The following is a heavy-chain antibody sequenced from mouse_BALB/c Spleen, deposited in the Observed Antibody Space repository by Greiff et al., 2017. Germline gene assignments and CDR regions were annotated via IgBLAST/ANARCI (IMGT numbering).Heavy chain of an antibody. CDR3: ARRPNSASYVDLDD. CDR2: IDTSDCYT. V-gene: IGHV1-69*01. J-gene: IGHJ2*01. CDR1: GYTFTDYW. Sequence: QVQLQQPGAELVMPGASVKMSCKASGYTFTDYWMHWVKQRPGQGLEWIGAIDTSDCYTSYNQKFKGKATLTVDESSSTAYMQLSSLTSEDSAVYYCARRPNSASYVDLDDWGQGTTLTVSS. D-gene: IGHD3-1*01.